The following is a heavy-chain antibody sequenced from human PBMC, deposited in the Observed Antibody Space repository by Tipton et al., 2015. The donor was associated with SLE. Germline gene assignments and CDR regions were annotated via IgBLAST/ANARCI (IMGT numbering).Heavy chain of an antibody. CDR2: INHSGST. J-gene: IGHJ3*02. CDR1: GGSFSGYY. Sequence: TLSLTCAVYGGSFSGYYWSWIRQPPGKGLEWIGEINHSGSTNYNPSLKSRVTISVDTSKNQISLKLSSVTAADTAVYYCARDLPYSSSSSGAFDIWGQGTMVTVSS. D-gene: IGHD6-6*01. V-gene: IGHV4-34*01. CDR3: ARDLPYSSSSSGAFDI.